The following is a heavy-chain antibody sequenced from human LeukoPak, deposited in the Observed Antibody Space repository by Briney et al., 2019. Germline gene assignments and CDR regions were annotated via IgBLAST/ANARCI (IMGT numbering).Heavy chain of an antibody. CDR1: GGSISSGGYS. CDR2: IYQNGNT. Sequence: SETLSLTCAVSGGSISSGGYSWSWLRQPPGKGLEWIGYIYQNGNTYYNPSLKSRVTISVDRSKNQFSLNLSSVTAADTAVYYCARDTRRDYYDNSGYFDYWGQGTLVTVSS. J-gene: IGHJ4*02. CDR3: ARDTRRDYYDNSGYFDY. V-gene: IGHV4-30-2*01. D-gene: IGHD3-22*01.